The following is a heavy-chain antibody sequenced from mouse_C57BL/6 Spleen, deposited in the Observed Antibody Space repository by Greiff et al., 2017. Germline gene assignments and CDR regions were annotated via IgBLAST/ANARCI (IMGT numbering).Heavy chain of an antibody. CDR3: ARVAMITPMDY. Sequence: EESGPGFVKPSQSLSLTCSVTGYSITSGYYWNWIRQFPGNKLEWMGYISYDGSNNYNPSLKNRISITRDTSKNQFFLKLNSVTTEDTATYYCARVAMITPMDYWGQGTSVTVSS. D-gene: IGHD2-4*01. V-gene: IGHV3-6*01. J-gene: IGHJ4*01. CDR2: ISYDGSN. CDR1: GYSITSGYY.